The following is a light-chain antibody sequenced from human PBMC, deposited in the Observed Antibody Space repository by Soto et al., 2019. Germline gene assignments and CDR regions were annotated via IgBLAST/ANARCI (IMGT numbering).Light chain of an antibody. CDR3: QQYYSYPGT. Sequence: AIRMTQSPSSFSASTGDRVTITCRASQGISSYLAWYQQKPGKAPKLLIYAASTLQSGVPSRFSGSGSGTDFTLPISCLQSEDFATYYCQQYYSYPGTFGQGTKLEIK. J-gene: IGKJ2*02. V-gene: IGKV1-8*01. CDR1: QGISSY. CDR2: AAS.